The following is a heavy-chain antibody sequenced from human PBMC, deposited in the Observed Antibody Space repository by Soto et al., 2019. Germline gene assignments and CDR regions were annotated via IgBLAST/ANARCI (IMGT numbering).Heavy chain of an antibody. CDR2: IYHTGTT. J-gene: IGHJ5*02. Sequence: SETLSLTCTVSGGSISSGGYYWNWIRQHPGKGLEWIGYIYHTGTTYYNMSLKSRVTISVDRSKNQFSLKLSSVTAADTAVYYCARGINYYDSSGDSWFDPWGQGTLVTVSS. CDR3: ARGINYYDSSGDSWFDP. V-gene: IGHV4-30-2*01. CDR1: GGSISSGGYY. D-gene: IGHD3-22*01.